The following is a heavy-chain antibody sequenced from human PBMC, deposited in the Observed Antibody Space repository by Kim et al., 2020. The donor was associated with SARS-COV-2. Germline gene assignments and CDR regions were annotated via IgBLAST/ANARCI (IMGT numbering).Heavy chain of an antibody. Sequence: HDSGSVKGRFIISRYKSKNTLYLQTNSLRDEDTAVYYCDDSSGYYFLDYWGQGTLVTVSS. D-gene: IGHD3-22*01. J-gene: IGHJ4*02. CDR3: DDSSGYYFLDY. V-gene: IGHV3-35*01.